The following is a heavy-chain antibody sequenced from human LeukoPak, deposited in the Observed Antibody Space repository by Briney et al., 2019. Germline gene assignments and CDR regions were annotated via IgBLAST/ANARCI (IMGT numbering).Heavy chain of an antibody. D-gene: IGHD2/OR15-2a*01. CDR2: IFPPDSNT. J-gene: IGHJ4*02. CDR3: VRLALYPGKFSFDY. V-gene: IGHV5-51*01. Sequence: GESLKISCEASGYTFPTFWIGWVRQMPGKGLEWVGIIFPPDSNTKYSPSFQDLVTISADKSINTAYLQWSSLKASDTAIYYCVRLALYPGKFSFDYWGQGTLVTVSS. CDR1: GYTFPTFW.